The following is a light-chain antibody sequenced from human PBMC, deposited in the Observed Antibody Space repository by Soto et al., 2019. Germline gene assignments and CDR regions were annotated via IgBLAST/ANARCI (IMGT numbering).Light chain of an antibody. CDR2: YDS. V-gene: IGLV3-21*04. CDR3: QVWDTISDHVV. J-gene: IGLJ2*01. CDR1: NIGFKS. Sequence: SCELTQPPSVSVAPGQTARIPGGGSNIGFKSVHWCQQKPGQAPLLVIYYDSDRPSGIPERFSGSNSGNTATLTISRVEAGDEADYYCQVWDTISDHVVFGGGTKVTVL.